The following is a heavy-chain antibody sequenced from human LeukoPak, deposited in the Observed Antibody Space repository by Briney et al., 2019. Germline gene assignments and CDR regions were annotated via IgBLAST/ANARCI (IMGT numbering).Heavy chain of an antibody. CDR3: TTVYYYDSSGYAFDP. V-gene: IGHV3-73*01. CDR2: IRTKANSYAT. Sequence: GGSLRLSCAASGFTFSSYGMHWVRQASGKGLEWVGRIRTKANSYATAYAASVKGRFTISRDDSKNTAYLQMNSLNTEDTAVYYCTTVYYYDSSGYAFDPWGQGTLVTVSS. D-gene: IGHD3-22*01. CDR1: GFTFSSYG. J-gene: IGHJ5*02.